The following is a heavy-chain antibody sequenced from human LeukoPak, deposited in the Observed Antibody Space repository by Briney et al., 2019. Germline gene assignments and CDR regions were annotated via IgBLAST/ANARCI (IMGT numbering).Heavy chain of an antibody. Sequence: SETLSPTCTVSGGSISSSYWSWIRQPPGKGLEWIGYIYYSGSTNYNPSLKSRVTMSVDTSKNQFSLKLNSVTAADTAVYYCARDYDVLTAYPPTQLFDPWGQGTLVTVSS. CDR2: IYYSGST. CDR1: GGSISSSY. D-gene: IGHD3-9*01. J-gene: IGHJ5*02. V-gene: IGHV4-59*12. CDR3: ARDYDVLTAYPPTQLFDP.